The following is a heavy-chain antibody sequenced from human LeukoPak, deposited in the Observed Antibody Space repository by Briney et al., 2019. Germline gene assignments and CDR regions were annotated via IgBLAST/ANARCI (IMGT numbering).Heavy chain of an antibody. CDR1: GGTFSSYA. Sequence: ASVKVSCKASGGTFSSYAISWVRQAPGQGLEWMGGIIPIFGTANYAQKFQGRVTITADESTSTAYMELSSLRSEDTAVYYCARRWLQSPYNFDYWGQGTLVTVSS. CDR3: ARRWLQSPYNFDY. V-gene: IGHV1-69*13. CDR2: IIPIFGTA. J-gene: IGHJ4*02. D-gene: IGHD5-24*01.